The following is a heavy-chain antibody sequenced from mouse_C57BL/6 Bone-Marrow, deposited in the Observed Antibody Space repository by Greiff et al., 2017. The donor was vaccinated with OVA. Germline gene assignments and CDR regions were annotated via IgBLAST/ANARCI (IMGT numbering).Heavy chain of an antibody. CDR1: GFNIKDDY. CDR2: IDPENGDT. D-gene: IGHD1-1*02. CDR3: TTGWFDY. V-gene: IGHV14-4*01. Sequence: EVQLQQSGAELVRPGASVKLSCTASGFNIKDDYMHWVKQRPEQGLEWIGWIDPENGDTEYASKFQGKATITADTSSNTAYLQLSSLTSEDTAVYYCTTGWFDYWGQGITLTVSS. J-gene: IGHJ2*01.